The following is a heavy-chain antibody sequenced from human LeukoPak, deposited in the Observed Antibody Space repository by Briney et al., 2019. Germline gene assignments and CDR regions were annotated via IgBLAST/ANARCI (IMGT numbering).Heavy chain of an antibody. D-gene: IGHD5-24*01. CDR3: ARDRGYGYIDAFDI. CDR2: IYYSGST. V-gene: IGHV4-61*01. Sequence: SETLSLTCIASGGSVSSGSYYWSWIRQPPGMGLEWIGYIYYSGSTNYNPSLKSRVTISVDTSKNQFSLKLSSVTAADTAVYYCARDRGYGYIDAFDIWGQGTMVTVFS. J-gene: IGHJ3*02. CDR1: GGSVSSGSYY.